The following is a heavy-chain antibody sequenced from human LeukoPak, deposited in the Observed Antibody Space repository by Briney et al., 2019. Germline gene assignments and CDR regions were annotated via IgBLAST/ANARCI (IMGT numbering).Heavy chain of an antibody. Sequence: GASVKVSCKASGGTFTSYGISWVRQAPGQGLEWMGWINPNSGGTNYAQKFQGRVTMTRDTSISTAYMELSRLRSEDTAVYYCATRTEGATGLYYYMDVWGKGTTVTVSS. CDR3: ATRTEGATGLYYYMDV. D-gene: IGHD1-26*01. CDR2: INPNSGGT. CDR1: GGTFTSYG. V-gene: IGHV1-2*02. J-gene: IGHJ6*03.